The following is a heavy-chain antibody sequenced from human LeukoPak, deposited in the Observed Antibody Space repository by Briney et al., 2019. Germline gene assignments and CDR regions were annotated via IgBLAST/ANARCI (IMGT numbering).Heavy chain of an antibody. CDR2: INPSGGST. V-gene: IGHV1-46*01. D-gene: IGHD3-10*01. CDR1: GYTFTSYY. Sequence: ASVKVSCKASGYTFTSYYMHWVRQAPGQGLEWMGIINPSGGSTSYARKFQGRVTMTRDTSTSTVYMELSSLRSEDTAVYYCAREGGVVRGVWRYGMDVWGKGTTVTVSS. CDR3: AREGGVVRGVWRYGMDV. J-gene: IGHJ6*04.